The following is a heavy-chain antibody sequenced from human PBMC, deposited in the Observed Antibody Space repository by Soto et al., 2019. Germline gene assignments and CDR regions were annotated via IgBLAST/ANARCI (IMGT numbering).Heavy chain of an antibody. CDR3: ASCTYNWNDGGWFDP. V-gene: IGHV1-69*02. CDR1: GGTFSSYT. D-gene: IGHD1-20*01. J-gene: IGHJ5*02. Sequence: QVQLVQSGAEVKKPGSSVKVSCKASGGTFSSYTISWVRQAPGQGLEWMGRIIPILGIANYAQKFQGRVTITADKSTSTAYMELSSLRSEDTAVYYCASCTYNWNDGGWFDPWGQGTLVTVSS. CDR2: IIPILGIA.